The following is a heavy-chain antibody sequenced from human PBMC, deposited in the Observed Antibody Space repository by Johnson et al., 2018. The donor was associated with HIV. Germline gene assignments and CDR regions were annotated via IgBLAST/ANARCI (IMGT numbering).Heavy chain of an antibody. CDR3: AAAEYDAFDI. CDR2: ISYDGSNK. V-gene: IGHV3-30-3*01. D-gene: IGHD6-6*01. Sequence: QVQLVESGGGVVQPGRSVRLSCAASGLNFSDYGMHWVRQAPGKGLEWVAVISYDGSNKYYADSVKGRFTISRDNSKNTLYLQMNSLRAEDTAVYYCAAAEYDAFDIWGQGTMVTVSS. J-gene: IGHJ3*02. CDR1: GLNFSDYG.